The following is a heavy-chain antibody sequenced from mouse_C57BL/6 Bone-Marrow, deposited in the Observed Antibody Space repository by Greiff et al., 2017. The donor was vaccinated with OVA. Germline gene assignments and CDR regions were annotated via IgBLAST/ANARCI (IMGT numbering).Heavy chain of an antibody. J-gene: IGHJ2*01. CDR1: GYTFTDYN. CDR3: VGRGVVATDY. Sequence: VQLQQSGPELVKPGASVKMSCKASGYTFTDYNMHWVKQSHGKSLEWIGYINPNNGGTSYNQKFKGKATLTVNKSSSTAYMELRSLTSEDSAVYYCVGRGVVATDYWGQGTTLTVSS. CDR2: INPNNGGT. V-gene: IGHV1-22*01. D-gene: IGHD1-1*01.